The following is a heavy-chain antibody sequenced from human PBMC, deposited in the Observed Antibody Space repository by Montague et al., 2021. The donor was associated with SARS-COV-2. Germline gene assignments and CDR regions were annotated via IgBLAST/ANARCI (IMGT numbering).Heavy chain of an antibody. V-gene: IGHV4-39*01. D-gene: IGHD3-22*01. CDR1: GGSISSRSYY. J-gene: IGHJ5*02. Sequence: SETLSLTCTVSGGSISSRSYYWGWIRQPPGKGLEWIESIYYSGSTNYNPSLKSRVTISVDTSKNQFSLKPSSVTAADTAVYYCAGHWITMIVVVITGGWFDPWGQGTLVTVSS. CDR2: IYYSGST. CDR3: AGHWITMIVVVITGGWFDP.